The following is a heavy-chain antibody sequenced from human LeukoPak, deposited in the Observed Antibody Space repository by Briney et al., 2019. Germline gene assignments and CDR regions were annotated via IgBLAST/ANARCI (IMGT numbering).Heavy chain of an antibody. CDR1: GGTFSSYA. J-gene: IGHJ3*02. CDR2: IIPIFGTA. V-gene: IGHV1-69*13. D-gene: IGHD5-24*01. CDR3: ARYPRDGPVIRAFDI. Sequence: SVKVSCKASGGTFSSYAISWVRQAPGQGLEWMGGIIPIFGTANYAQKFQGRVTITADESTSTAYMELSSLRSEDTAVYFCARYPRDGPVIRAFDIWGQGTMVTVSS.